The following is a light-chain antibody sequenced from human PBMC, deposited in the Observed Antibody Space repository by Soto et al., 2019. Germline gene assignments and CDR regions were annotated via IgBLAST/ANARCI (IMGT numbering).Light chain of an antibody. Sequence: GDRVTITCRASQPISSWLAWYQQIPGKAPKLLIYDASNLESGVPSRFSGSGSGTEFTLTISSLQPEDFAVYYCQQYENYWTFGQGTKVEIK. CDR2: DAS. J-gene: IGKJ1*01. CDR3: QQYENYWT. V-gene: IGKV1-5*01. CDR1: QPISSW.